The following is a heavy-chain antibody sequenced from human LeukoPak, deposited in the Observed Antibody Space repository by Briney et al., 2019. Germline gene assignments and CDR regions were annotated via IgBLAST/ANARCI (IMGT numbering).Heavy chain of an antibody. Sequence: PGGSLRLSCAASGFTFSSYTMNWVRQAPGKGLEWVSSISSSSSYIYYADSVKGRFTISRDNSKNTLYLQMNSLRAEDTAVYYCAKPDTYYYDSSGSDYWGQGTLVTVSS. J-gene: IGHJ4*02. CDR3: AKPDTYYYDSSGSDY. D-gene: IGHD3-22*01. V-gene: IGHV3-21*04. CDR1: GFTFSSYT. CDR2: ISSSSSYI.